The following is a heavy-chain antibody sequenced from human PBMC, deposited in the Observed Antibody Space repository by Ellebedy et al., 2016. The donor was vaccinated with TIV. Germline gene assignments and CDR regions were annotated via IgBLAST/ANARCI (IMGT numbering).Heavy chain of an antibody. CDR2: IYHSGST. D-gene: IGHD4-17*01. CDR3: ARQGIEYGDSVDWYFDL. Sequence: MPSETLSLTCAVSGGSISSSNWWCWVRQPPGKGLEWIGEIYHSGSTNYNPSLKSRVTISVDTSKNQFSLKLSSVTAADTAVYYCARQGIEYGDSVDWYFDLWGRGTLVTVSS. J-gene: IGHJ2*01. CDR1: GGSISSSNW. V-gene: IGHV4-4*02.